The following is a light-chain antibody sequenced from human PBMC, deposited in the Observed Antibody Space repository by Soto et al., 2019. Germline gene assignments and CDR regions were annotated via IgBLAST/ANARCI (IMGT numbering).Light chain of an antibody. J-gene: IGKJ1*01. CDR2: GAS. CDR3: QQYGSSPTWT. CDR1: QGIGDT. V-gene: IGKV3-20*01. Sequence: EIVLTQSPDTLSLSPGEGVPLSCRASQGIGDTLAWYQHKPGQTPRLLIYGASTRASGIPDRFSGSGSGTDFTLTISRLEPEDSAVYYCQQYGSSPTWTFGQGTKVDIK.